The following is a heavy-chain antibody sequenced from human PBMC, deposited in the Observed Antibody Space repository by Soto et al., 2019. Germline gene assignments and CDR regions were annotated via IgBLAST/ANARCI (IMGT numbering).Heavy chain of an antibody. V-gene: IGHV2-5*02. CDR1: GFSLSTSGVG. CDR3: AHLWGWFGESNFDY. J-gene: IGHJ4*02. D-gene: IGHD3-10*01. CDR2: IYWDDDK. Sequence: QITLKESGPPLVKPTQTLTLTCTFSGFSLSTSGVGVGWIRQPPGKALEWLALIYWDDDKRYSPSLKSRLTITKDTSKNQVVLTMTNMDPVDTATYYCAHLWGWFGESNFDYWGQGTLVTVSS.